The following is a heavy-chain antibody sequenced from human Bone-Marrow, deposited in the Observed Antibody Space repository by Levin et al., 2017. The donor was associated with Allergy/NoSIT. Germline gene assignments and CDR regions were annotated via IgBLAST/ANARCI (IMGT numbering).Heavy chain of an antibody. CDR1: GFTFSSYG. D-gene: IGHD5-12*01. J-gene: IGHJ4*02. V-gene: IGHV3-30*18. Sequence: PGGSLRLSCAASGFTFSSYGMHWVRQAPGKGLEWVAVISYDGSNKYYADSVKGRFTISRDNSKNTLYLQMNSLRAEDTAVYYCAKDQGENIVATITFLFDYWGQGTLVTVSS. CDR3: AKDQGENIVATITFLFDY. CDR2: ISYDGSNK.